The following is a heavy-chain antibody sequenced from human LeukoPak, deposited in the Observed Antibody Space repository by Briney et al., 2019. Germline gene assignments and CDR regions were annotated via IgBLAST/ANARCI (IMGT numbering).Heavy chain of an antibody. J-gene: IGHJ4*02. V-gene: IGHV5-10-1*01. D-gene: IGHD3-9*01. CDR1: GYSFTSYW. CDR3: ARHGGHDFNYDILTGYYLFDY. CDR2: IDPSDYYT. Sequence: GESLRISCKGSGYSFTSYWISWVRQMPGKGLEWMGRIDPSDYYTNYSPSFQGHVTISADKSISTAYLQWSSLKASDTAMYYCARHGGHDFNYDILTGYYLFDYWGQGTLVTVSS.